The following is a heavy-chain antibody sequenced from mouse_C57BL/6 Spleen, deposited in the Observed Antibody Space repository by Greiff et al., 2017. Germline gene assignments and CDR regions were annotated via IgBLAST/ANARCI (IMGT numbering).Heavy chain of an antibody. J-gene: IGHJ3*01. Sequence: QVQLKQSGAELMKPGASVKLSCKATGYTFTGYWIEWVKQRPGHGLEWIGEIVPGSGSTNYNEKFKGKATFTADTSSNTAYMQLSSLTTEDAAIEYCASPDGDDPFAYWGQGTLVTVSA. CDR1: GYTFTGYW. D-gene: IGHD2-2*01. V-gene: IGHV1-9*01. CDR3: ASPDGDDPFAY. CDR2: IVPGSGST.